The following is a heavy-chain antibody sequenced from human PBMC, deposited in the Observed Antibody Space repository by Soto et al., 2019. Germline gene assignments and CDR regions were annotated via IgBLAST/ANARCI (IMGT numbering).Heavy chain of an antibody. V-gene: IGHV3-33*01. CDR1: GFTFSSYG. J-gene: IGHJ4*02. D-gene: IGHD6-25*01. Sequence: GGSLRLSCAASGFTFSSYGMHWVRQAPGKGLEWVAVIWYDGSNKYYADSVKGRFTISRDNSKNTLYLQMNSLRAEDTAVYYCARDRLQNLYYFDYWGQGTLVIVS. CDR2: IWYDGSNK. CDR3: ARDRLQNLYYFDY.